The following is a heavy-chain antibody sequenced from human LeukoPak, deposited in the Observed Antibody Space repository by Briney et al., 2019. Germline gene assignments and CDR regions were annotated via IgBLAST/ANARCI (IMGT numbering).Heavy chain of an antibody. D-gene: IGHD2-2*01. V-gene: IGHV3-33*01. CDR2: IWYDGSNK. CDR3: ARDLVPAADAGYYYGMDV. CDR1: GFTFSSYG. Sequence: PGGSLRLSCAASGFTFSSYGMHWVRQAPGKGLEWVAVIWYDGSNKYYADSVKGRFTISRDNSKNTLYLQMNSLRAEDTAVYYCARDLVPAADAGYYYGMDVWGQGTTVTVSS. J-gene: IGHJ6*02.